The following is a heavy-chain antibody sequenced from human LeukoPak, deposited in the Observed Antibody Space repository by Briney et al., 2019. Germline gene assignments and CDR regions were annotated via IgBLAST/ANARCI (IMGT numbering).Heavy chain of an antibody. D-gene: IGHD3-16*02. J-gene: IGHJ4*02. V-gene: IGHV3-9*01. CDR3: AKGLRLGELSPYFDY. CDR2: ISWNSGSI. CDR1: GFTFDDYA. Sequence: GGSLRPSCAASGFTFDDYAMHWVRQAPGKGLEWVSGISWNSGSIGYADSVKGRFTISRDNAKNSLYLQMNSLRAEDTALYYCAKGLRLGELSPYFDYWGQGTLVTVSS.